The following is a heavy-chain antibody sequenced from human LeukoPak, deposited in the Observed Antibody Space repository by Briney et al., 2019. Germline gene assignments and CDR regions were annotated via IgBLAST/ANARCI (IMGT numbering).Heavy chain of an antibody. D-gene: IGHD4-17*01. CDR1: GFSFSNYD. CDR2: IRYDGSNK. CDR3: ARGDPTVTTKQNFDY. Sequence: GGSLRLSCAASGFSFSNYDMHWVRQAPGKGLEWVAVIRYDGSNKYHADSVKGRFTISRDNSKNTLYLQMNSLRVEDTAVYYCARGDPTVTTKQNFDYWGQGTLVTVSS. V-gene: IGHV3-33*01. J-gene: IGHJ4*02.